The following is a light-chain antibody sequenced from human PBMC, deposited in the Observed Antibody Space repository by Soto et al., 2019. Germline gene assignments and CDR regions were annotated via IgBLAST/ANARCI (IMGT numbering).Light chain of an antibody. V-gene: IGKV3-20*01. J-gene: IGKJ1*01. CDR2: GAS. CDR3: QQYGNSAWT. CDR1: QSVSCSY. Sequence: EIVLTQSPGTLSLSPGEIATLSCRASQSVSCSYLAWYQQKPGQAPRLLIYGASSRATGIPDRFSGSGAGTDFTLTISRLEPEAFAVYYGQQYGNSAWTVGQATKVEIK.